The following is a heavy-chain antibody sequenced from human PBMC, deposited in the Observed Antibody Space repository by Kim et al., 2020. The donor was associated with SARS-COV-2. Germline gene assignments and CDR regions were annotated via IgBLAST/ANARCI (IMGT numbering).Heavy chain of an antibody. D-gene: IGHD3-22*01. Sequence: YGDSGKGRSTISRDNAENSLYLQMNSLRAVDTAVYYCAREFHYDTSGMDVWGQGTTVTVSS. CDR3: AREFHYDTSGMDV. J-gene: IGHJ6*02. V-gene: IGHV3-7*03.